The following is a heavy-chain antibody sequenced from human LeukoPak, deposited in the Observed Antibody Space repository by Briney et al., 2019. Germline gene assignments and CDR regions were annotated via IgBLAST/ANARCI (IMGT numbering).Heavy chain of an antibody. D-gene: IGHD3-10*01. Sequence: PGGSLRLSCAASGFTFSTYSMNWVRQAPGKGLEWVSSISGDSGYIYYADSVKGRFTISRDNAKNSLYLQMNSLRAEDTAVYYCARLEIGSQLVDYWGQGTLVTVSS. CDR1: GFTFSTYS. V-gene: IGHV3-21*01. CDR2: ISGDSGYI. CDR3: ARLEIGSQLVDY. J-gene: IGHJ4*02.